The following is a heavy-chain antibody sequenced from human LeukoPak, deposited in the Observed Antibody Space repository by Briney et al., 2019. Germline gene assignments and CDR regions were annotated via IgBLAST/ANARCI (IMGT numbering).Heavy chain of an antibody. V-gene: IGHV4-4*01. D-gene: IGHD1-1*01. CDR1: GTSITSSNW. CDR3: GRTTETSCARYYCDS. Sequence: TLSLTWAVSGTSITSSNWWRWVRQAPGKELEWFGEVYNSGSNNYNPSLRSVVTISVKKSSNQFFLKRSSVTDANTAFYCWGRTTETSCARYYCDSWGQGTPVTVSS. J-gene: IGHJ4*02. CDR2: VYNSGSN.